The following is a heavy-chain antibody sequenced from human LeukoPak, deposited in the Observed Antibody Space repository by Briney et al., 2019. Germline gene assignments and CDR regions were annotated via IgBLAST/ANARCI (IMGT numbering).Heavy chain of an antibody. CDR2: INPNSGGT. Sequence: ASVKVSCKASGYTFTGYYVHWVRQAPGQGLEWMGWINPNSGGTNYAQKFQGRVTMTRDTSISTAYMELSRLRSDDTAVYYCARRNWNDGRPFDYWGQGTTVTVSS. CDR3: ARRNWNDGRPFDY. D-gene: IGHD1-1*01. V-gene: IGHV1-2*02. J-gene: IGHJ4*03. CDR1: GYTFTGYY.